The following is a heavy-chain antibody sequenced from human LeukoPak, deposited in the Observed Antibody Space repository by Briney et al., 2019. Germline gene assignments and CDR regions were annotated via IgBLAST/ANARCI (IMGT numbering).Heavy chain of an antibody. CDR1: GFIFSSYG. D-gene: IGHD6-13*01. V-gene: IGHV3-33*01. J-gene: IGHJ3*02. CDR2: IWYDGSNK. CDR3: AREEARSIAAAGTTHAFDI. Sequence: HPGGSLRLSCAASGFIFSSYGMHWVRQAPGKGLEWVAVIWYDGSNKYYADSVKGRFTIPRDNSKNTLYLQMNSLRAEDTAVYYCAREEARSIAAAGTTHAFDIWGQGTMVTVSS.